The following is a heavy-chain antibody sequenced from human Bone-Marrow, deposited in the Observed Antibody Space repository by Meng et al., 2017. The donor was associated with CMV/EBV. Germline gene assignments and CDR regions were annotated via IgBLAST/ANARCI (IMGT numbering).Heavy chain of an antibody. J-gene: IGHJ4*02. V-gene: IGHV4-4*02. Sequence: AGSGGSVSDNYWWSWVRQPPGRGLEWIGEIYHSGTTNYNPSLKNRATMSLDKSNNQLSLRLNSVAAADTAVYYCARDVGSSTPGGYWGQGTLVTVSS. CDR1: GGSVSDNYW. D-gene: IGHD6-13*01. CDR3: ARDVGSSTPGGY. CDR2: IYHSGTT.